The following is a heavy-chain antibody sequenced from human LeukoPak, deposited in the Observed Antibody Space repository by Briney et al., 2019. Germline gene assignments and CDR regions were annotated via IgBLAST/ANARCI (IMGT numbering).Heavy chain of an antibody. CDR2: ISSISSSI. CDR3: ARDFLNPTNY. V-gene: IGHV3-21*01. Sequence: PGGSLRLSCVASGFTFSSFTMNWVRQAPGKGLEWVSSISSISSSIYYADSVKGRFTISRDNAKNSLSLQMNSLRVEDTAVYYCARDFLNPTNYWGQGTLVTVSS. D-gene: IGHD5-12*01. J-gene: IGHJ4*02. CDR1: GFTFSSFT.